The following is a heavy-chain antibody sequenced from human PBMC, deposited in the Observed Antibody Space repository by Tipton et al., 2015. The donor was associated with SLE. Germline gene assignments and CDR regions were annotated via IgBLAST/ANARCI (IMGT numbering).Heavy chain of an antibody. CDR2: IYYTGST. CDR3: ATVDYFDSGDAFDF. Sequence: TLSLTCTVSGGSINNYYWSWIRQPPGKGLEWIGYIYYTGSTHYNPSLKTRVTISVDTSKNQFSLKLSSVTAADTAVYYCATVDYFDSGDAFDFWGHGSMVTVSS. V-gene: IGHV4-59*01. D-gene: IGHD3-22*01. CDR1: GGSINNYY. J-gene: IGHJ3*01.